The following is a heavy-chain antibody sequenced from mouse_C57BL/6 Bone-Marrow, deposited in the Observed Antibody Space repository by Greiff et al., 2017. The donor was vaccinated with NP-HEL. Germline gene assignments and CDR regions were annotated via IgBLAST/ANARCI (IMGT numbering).Heavy chain of an antibody. CDR1: GYTFTDYN. D-gene: IGHD1-1*01. Sequence: EVQLQQSGPELVKPGASVKMSCKASGYTFTDYNMHWVKQSHGKSLEWIGYINPNNGGTSYNQKFKGKATLTVNKSSSTAYMELRSLTSGDSSVYYCAKGSSNWYFDVWGTGTTVTVSS. J-gene: IGHJ1*03. CDR3: AKGSSNWYFDV. CDR2: INPNNGGT. V-gene: IGHV1-22*01.